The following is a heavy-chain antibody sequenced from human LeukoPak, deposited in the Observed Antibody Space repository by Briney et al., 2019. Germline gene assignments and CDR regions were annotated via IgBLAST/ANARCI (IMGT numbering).Heavy chain of an antibody. CDR2: IRYDGSSK. D-gene: IGHD3-9*01. Sequence: GGSLRLSCEASGFTFSSSGMHWVRQAPGKGLEWVAFIRYDGSSKYYADSVQGRFTISRDNYKNTLYLQMKSLRAEDTAVYYCAKDILRYFDSSFDFWGQGTLVTVSS. V-gene: IGHV3-30*02. J-gene: IGHJ4*02. CDR1: GFTFSSSG. CDR3: AKDILRYFDSSFDF.